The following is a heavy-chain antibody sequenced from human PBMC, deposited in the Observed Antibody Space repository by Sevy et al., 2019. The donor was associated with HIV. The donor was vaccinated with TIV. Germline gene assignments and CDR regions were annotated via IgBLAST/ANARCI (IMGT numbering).Heavy chain of an antibody. Sequence: GGFLRLSCAASGFTFSSYGMHWVRQAPGKGLEWVAVISYDGSNKYYADSVKGRFTISRDNSKNTLYLQMNSLRAEDTAVYYCAKDSGGAMGSFDYWGQGTLVTVSS. V-gene: IGHV3-30*18. D-gene: IGHD5-18*01. CDR3: AKDSGGAMGSFDY. CDR1: GFTFSSYG. J-gene: IGHJ4*02. CDR2: ISYDGSNK.